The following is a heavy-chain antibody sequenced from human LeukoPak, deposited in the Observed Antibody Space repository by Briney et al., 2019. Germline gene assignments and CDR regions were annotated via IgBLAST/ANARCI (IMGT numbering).Heavy chain of an antibody. D-gene: IGHD6-13*01. Sequence: KSGGSLRLSCAASGFTFSSYAMSWVRQAPGKGLEWVSAISGSGGSTYYADSVKGRFTISRDNSKNTLYLQMNSLRAEDTAVYYCAKGRSRGVAAAAANWFDPWGQGTLVTVSS. J-gene: IGHJ5*02. CDR1: GFTFSSYA. CDR3: AKGRSRGVAAAAANWFDP. CDR2: ISGSGGST. V-gene: IGHV3-23*01.